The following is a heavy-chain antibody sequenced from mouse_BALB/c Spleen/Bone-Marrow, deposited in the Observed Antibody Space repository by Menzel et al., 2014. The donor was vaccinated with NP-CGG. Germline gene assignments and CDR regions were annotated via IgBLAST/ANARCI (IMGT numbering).Heavy chain of an antibody. J-gene: IGHJ3*01. CDR2: INPSSGYT. CDR3: AREVYGSWFAY. D-gene: IGHD2-2*01. Sequence: VQLQHSGAELARPGASVKMSCKASGYTFDYYTVQWVKQRPGQGLEWIGYINPSSGYTNYNQKFKDKATLTADKSSSTAYMQLSSLTSEDSAVYYCAREVYGSWFAYWGQGTLVTVSA. CDR1: GYTFDYYT. V-gene: IGHV1-4*01.